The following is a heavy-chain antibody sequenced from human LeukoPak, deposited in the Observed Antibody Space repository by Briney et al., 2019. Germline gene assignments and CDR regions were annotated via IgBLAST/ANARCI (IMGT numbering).Heavy chain of an antibody. J-gene: IGHJ4*02. Sequence: SETLSLTCTVSGGSISSGDYYWSWIRQPPGKGLEWIGYIYYSGSTYYNPSLKSRVTISVDTSKNQFTLKLSSVTAADTAVYYCARVTYDSSGYPFDYWGQGTLVTVSS. D-gene: IGHD3-22*01. CDR1: GGSISSGDYY. CDR2: IYYSGST. V-gene: IGHV4-30-4*01. CDR3: ARVTYDSSGYPFDY.